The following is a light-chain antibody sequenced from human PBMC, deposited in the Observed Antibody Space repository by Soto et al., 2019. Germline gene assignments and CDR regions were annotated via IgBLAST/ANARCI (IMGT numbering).Light chain of an antibody. J-gene: IGKJ1*01. CDR2: WAS. Sequence: DIVMTQSPDSLAVSLGERATINCKSSQSVLYSSNNKNYVAWHQQKPGQPPKLLIYWASTRESGVPDRFSGSGSGTDFTLTISGLQAEDVAVYYCQQYFSTPPTFGQGTKVEIK. CDR1: QSVLYSSNNKNY. V-gene: IGKV4-1*01. CDR3: QQYFSTPPT.